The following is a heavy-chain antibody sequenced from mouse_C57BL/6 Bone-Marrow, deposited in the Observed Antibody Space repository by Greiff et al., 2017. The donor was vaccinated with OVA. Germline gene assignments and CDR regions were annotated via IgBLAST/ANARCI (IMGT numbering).Heavy chain of an antibody. J-gene: IGHJ2*01. CDR3: AAGNYVDY. Sequence: EVQLVESGGDLVKPGGSLKLSCAASGFTFSSYGMSWVRQTPDKRLEWVATISSGGSYTYYPDSVKGRFTISRDNAKNTLYLQMSSLKSEDTAMYYCAAGNYVDYWGQGTTLTVSS. D-gene: IGHD1-1*02. CDR2: ISSGGSYT. CDR1: GFTFSSYG. V-gene: IGHV5-6*01.